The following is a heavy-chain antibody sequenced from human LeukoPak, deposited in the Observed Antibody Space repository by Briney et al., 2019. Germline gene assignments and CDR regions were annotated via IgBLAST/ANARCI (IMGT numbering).Heavy chain of an antibody. CDR1: GYTFTGYY. J-gene: IGHJ5*02. D-gene: IGHD3-10*01. V-gene: IGHV1-2*02. CDR3: ARDGGSWFGELLFSEYNWFDP. Sequence: ASVKVSCKASGYTFTGYYMHWVRQAPGQGLEWMGWINPNSGGTNYAQKFQGRVTMTRDTSISTAHMELSRLRSDDTAVYYCARDGGSWFGELLFSEYNWFDPWGQGTLVTVSS. CDR2: INPNSGGT.